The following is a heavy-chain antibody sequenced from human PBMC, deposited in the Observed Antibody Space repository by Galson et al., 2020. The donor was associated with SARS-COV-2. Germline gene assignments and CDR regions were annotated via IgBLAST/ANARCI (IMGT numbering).Heavy chain of an antibody. V-gene: IGHV2-5*02. CDR3: TRQIVGVTLFDY. CDR2: IYWVDDK. D-gene: IGHD1-26*01. CDR1: GFSLTTNGVG. J-gene: IGHJ4*02. Sequence: SGPTLVKPTQTLTLTCTFSGFSLTTNGVGVGWIRQPPGKALEWLALIYWVDDKRYSPSLKSRLTITKDASKNQVVLTMTNMDPVDTATYYCTRQIVGVTLFDYWGQGTLVTVSS.